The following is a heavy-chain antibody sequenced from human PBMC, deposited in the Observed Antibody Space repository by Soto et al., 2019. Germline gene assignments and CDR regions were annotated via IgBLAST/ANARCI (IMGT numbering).Heavy chain of an antibody. J-gene: IGHJ6*03. Sequence: VASVKVSCKASGYTFTSYGISWVRQAPGQGLEWMGWISAYNGNTNYAQKLQGRVTMTTDTSTSTAYMELRSLRSDDTAVYYCAREDRGYSYGYYYYYMDVWGKGTTVTVSS. V-gene: IGHV1-18*01. D-gene: IGHD5-18*01. CDR2: ISAYNGNT. CDR3: AREDRGYSYGYYYYYMDV. CDR1: GYTFTSYG.